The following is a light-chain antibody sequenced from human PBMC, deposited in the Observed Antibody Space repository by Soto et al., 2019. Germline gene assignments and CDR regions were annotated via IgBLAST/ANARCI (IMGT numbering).Light chain of an antibody. CDR2: AAS. V-gene: IGKV1-39*01. Sequence: DIQMTQSPSSLSASVGDRVTITCRASQSISSFLNWYQQKPGKAPKLLIYAASSLQSGVPSRFSGIGSGTDSTLTISSLQPEDFATYYCQQSYSTPFTFGPGTKVDIK. J-gene: IGKJ3*01. CDR3: QQSYSTPFT. CDR1: QSISSF.